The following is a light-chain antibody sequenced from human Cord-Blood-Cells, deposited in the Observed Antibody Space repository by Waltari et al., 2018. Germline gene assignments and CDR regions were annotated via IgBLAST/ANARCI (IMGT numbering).Light chain of an antibody. CDR1: QSISSY. Sequence: DIPMTHSPSSLSASVGDRVTITCRASQSISSYLNWYQQKPGKAPKLLIYAASSLQSGVPSRFSGSGSGTDFTLTISSLQPEDFATYYCQQSYSTPRFGQGTKVEIK. J-gene: IGKJ1*01. V-gene: IGKV1-39*01. CDR3: QQSYSTPR. CDR2: AAS.